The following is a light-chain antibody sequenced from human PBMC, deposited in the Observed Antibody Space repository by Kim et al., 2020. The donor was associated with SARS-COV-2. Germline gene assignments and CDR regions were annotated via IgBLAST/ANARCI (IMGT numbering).Light chain of an antibody. V-gene: IGLV3-1*01. J-gene: IGLJ2*01. Sequence: SYELTQPPSVSASPGQTASITCSGDKLGDKFACWYQQKPGQSPVLVIYQNSKRPSGIPERFSGSKSGNTVTLTISGTQAMDEADYYCQLWDRRKAVFGAGTKVTVL. CDR2: QNS. CDR1: KLGDKF. CDR3: QLWDRRKAV.